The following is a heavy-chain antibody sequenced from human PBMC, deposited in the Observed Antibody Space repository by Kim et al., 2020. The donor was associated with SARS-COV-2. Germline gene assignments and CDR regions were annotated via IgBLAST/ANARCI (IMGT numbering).Heavy chain of an antibody. CDR2: IYYSGST. Sequence: SETLSLTCTVSGGSISSSSYYWGWIRQPPGKGLEWIGSIYYSGSTYYNPSLKSRVTISVDTSKNQFPLKLSSVTAADTAVYYCARDLSVLRFFGRLRDAFDIWGQGTMVTVSS. J-gene: IGHJ3*02. CDR1: GGSISSSSYY. V-gene: IGHV4-39*06. D-gene: IGHD3-3*01. CDR3: ARDLSVLRFFGRLRDAFDI.